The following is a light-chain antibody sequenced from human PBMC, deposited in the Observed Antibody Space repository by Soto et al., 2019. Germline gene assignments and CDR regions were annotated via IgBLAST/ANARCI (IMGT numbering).Light chain of an antibody. CDR2: DVS. J-gene: IGLJ1*01. V-gene: IGLV2-14*01. CDR1: SSDVGGYNY. Sequence: QSVLTQPASVSGSPGQSITISCTGTSSDVGGYNYVSWYQQHPGKAPKLMIYDVSNRPSGVSNRFSGSKSGNTASLTISGLQAEDEADYYCSSYTSGSTLRVFGTGTQLTVL. CDR3: SSYTSGSTLRV.